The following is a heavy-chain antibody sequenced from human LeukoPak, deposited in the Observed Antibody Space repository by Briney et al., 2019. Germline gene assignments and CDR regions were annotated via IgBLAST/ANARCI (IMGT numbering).Heavy chain of an antibody. CDR1: GSSITSNLYY. V-gene: IGHV4-39*01. J-gene: IGHJ4*02. CDR2: IYYGGKT. CDR3: AARRTTPEIDY. Sequence: PSETLSLTCIVSGSSITSNLYYWVWVRQPPGKGLEWIGAIYYGGKTYYNPSLKSRVSISIDTSKNQFSLKLTSVTAPDTATYFCAARRTTPEIDYWGQGTLVAVSS. D-gene: IGHD4-11*01.